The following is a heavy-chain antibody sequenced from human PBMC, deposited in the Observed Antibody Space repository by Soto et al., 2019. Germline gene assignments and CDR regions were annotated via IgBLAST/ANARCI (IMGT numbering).Heavy chain of an antibody. CDR1: GFTFSSYG. CDR2: ISYDGSNK. CDR3: AETSVETPDWYFDL. V-gene: IGHV3-30*18. J-gene: IGHJ2*01. Sequence: QVQLVESGGGVVQPGRSLRLSCAASGFTFSSYGMHWVRQAPGKGLEWVAVISYDGSNKYYADSVKGRFTISRDNSKNTLYLQMNSLRAEDTAVYYCAETSVETPDWYFDLWGRGTLVTVSS.